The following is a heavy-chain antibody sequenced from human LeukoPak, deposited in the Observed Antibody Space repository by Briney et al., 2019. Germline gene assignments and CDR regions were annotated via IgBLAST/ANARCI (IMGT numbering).Heavy chain of an antibody. J-gene: IGHJ6*02. D-gene: IGHD1-26*01. CDR2: IYYSGST. Sequence: SETLSLTCTVSGGSISSSSYYWGWIRQPPGKGLGWIGSIYYSGSTYYNPSLKSRVTISVDTSKDQFSLKLSPVTAADTAVYYCARPGGDGMDVWGQGTTVTVSS. CDR1: GGSISSSSYY. CDR3: ARPGGDGMDV. V-gene: IGHV4-39*01.